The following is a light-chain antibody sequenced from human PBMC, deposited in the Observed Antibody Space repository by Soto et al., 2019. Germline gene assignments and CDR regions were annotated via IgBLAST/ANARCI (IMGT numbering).Light chain of an antibody. Sequence: QSALTQPASVSGSPGQSITISCTGTSSDIGAYNYVSWYQQYPGKDPKLMIYEVNKRPSGVPDRFSGSKSGNTASLTVSGLQAEDEADYYCSSYGGSNNLVFGGGTQLTVL. CDR3: SSYGGSNNLV. CDR1: SSDIGAYNY. V-gene: IGLV2-8*01. J-gene: IGLJ2*01. CDR2: EVN.